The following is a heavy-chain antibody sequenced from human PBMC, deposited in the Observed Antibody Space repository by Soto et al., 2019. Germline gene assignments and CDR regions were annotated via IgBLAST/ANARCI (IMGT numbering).Heavy chain of an antibody. CDR3: ARGSVDTVDSCGFYEY. D-gene: IGHD3-22*01. V-gene: IGHV4-34*01. Sequence: PSDTLSLTCAVYGGSLSAYYWSWIRQPPGKGLEWIGEINHSGGTSYNPSLKSRVTISVDTSKSQFSLKLTSVTAADRAVYYCARGSVDTVDSCGFYEYWGQGTPVTVSS. J-gene: IGHJ4*02. CDR2: INHSGGT. CDR1: GGSLSAYY.